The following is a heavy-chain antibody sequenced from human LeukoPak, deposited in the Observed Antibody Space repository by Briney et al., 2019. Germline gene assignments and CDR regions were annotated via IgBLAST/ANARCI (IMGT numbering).Heavy chain of an antibody. Sequence: ASVKVSCKASGGTFSSYAISWVRQAPGQGLEWMGGTIPIFGTANYAQKFQGRVTITADESTSTAYMELSSLRSEDTAVYYCARDAKEMATVPDYGMDVWGQGTTVTVSS. V-gene: IGHV1-69*13. D-gene: IGHD5-24*01. CDR2: TIPIFGTA. CDR1: GGTFSSYA. CDR3: ARDAKEMATVPDYGMDV. J-gene: IGHJ6*02.